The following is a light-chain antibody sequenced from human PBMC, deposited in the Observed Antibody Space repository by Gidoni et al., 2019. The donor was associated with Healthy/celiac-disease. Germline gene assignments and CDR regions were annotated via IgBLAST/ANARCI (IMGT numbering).Light chain of an antibody. CDR3: QQYNNMPLT. V-gene: IGKV3-15*01. J-gene: IGKJ1*01. Sequence: ETVLTQSPATLSVSPGERATISCSASQSVSSNLAWYQQKPGKAPKLLIYGASSRATGVPARFSGSGSGTEFTLTISSLQSEDFAAYYCQQYNNMPLTFGQGTKVEIK. CDR2: GAS. CDR1: QSVSSN.